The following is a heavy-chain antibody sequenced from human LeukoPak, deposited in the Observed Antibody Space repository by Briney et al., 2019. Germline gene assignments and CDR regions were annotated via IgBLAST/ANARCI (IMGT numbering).Heavy chain of an antibody. CDR2: ISWNSGSI. CDR3: AKAEVAAAGTAFQH. J-gene: IGHJ1*01. CDR1: GFTFDDYA. V-gene: IGHV3-9*01. D-gene: IGHD6-13*01. Sequence: PGGSLRLSCAASGFTFDDYAMHWVRQAPGKGLEWVSGISWNSGSIGYADSVKGRFTISRDNAKNSLYLQMSSLRAEDTALYYCAKAEVAAAGTAFQHWGQGTLVTVSS.